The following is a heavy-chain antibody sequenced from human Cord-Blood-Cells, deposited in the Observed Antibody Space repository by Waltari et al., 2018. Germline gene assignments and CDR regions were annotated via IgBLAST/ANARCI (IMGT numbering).Heavy chain of an antibody. J-gene: IGHJ6*03. CDR2: IRSSSSNI. Sequence: VQLAESGGGLVQPGGSLRLSCAAPGFTFSSFRMNLVRQAPGKGLEWVLYIRSSSSNIYCADSVKGRITISRENAKNSLYLQMNSLGVEDTAVYYCARDYGSGSYYYYYYYMDVWGKGTTVTVSS. CDR1: GFTFSSFR. D-gene: IGHD3-10*01. CDR3: ARDYGSGSYYYYYYYMDV. V-gene: IGHV3-48*01.